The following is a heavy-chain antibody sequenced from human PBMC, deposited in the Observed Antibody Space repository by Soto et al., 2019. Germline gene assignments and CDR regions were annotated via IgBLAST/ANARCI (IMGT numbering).Heavy chain of an antibody. CDR2: ISSDGIFT. D-gene: IGHD3-16*01. CDR3: ASGAEV. Sequence: VESGGGLVQPGGSLRLSCGLTVSRYWIHWVRQAPGKGLLWVSRISSDGIFTNYADFVEGRFTISRDSAKNTLYLQMNSLRVDDTALYYCASGAEVRGQGIRVTVSS. CDR1: LTVSRYW. J-gene: IGHJ4*02. V-gene: IGHV3-74*01.